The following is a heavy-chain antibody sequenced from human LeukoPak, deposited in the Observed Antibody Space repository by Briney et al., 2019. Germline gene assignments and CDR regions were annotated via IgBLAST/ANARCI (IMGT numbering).Heavy chain of an antibody. J-gene: IGHJ4*02. CDR1: GYTFTSYG. V-gene: IGHV1-18*01. CDR2: ISAYNGNT. CDR3: ARDRHYSNYAGIIFPFDY. D-gene: IGHD4-11*01. Sequence: ASVKVSCKASGYTFTSYGISWVRQAPGQGLEWMGWISAYNGNTNYAQKLQGRVTMTTDTSTSTAYIELRSLRSDDTAVYYCARDRHYSNYAGIIFPFDYWGQGTLVTVSS.